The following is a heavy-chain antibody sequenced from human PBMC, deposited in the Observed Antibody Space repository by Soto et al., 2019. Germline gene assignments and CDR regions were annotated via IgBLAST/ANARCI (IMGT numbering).Heavy chain of an antibody. D-gene: IGHD3-10*01. CDR1: GYTFTSYD. Sequence: QVQLVQSGAEVKKPGASVKVSCKASGYTFTSYDINWVRQATGQGLEWMGWMNPNSGNTGYAQKFQGRVTMTRNTSISTAYMELSSLRSEDTAVYYCASGAMVRDYLYYYYGMDVWGQGTTVTVSS. J-gene: IGHJ6*02. CDR2: MNPNSGNT. V-gene: IGHV1-8*01. CDR3: ASGAMVRDYLYYYYGMDV.